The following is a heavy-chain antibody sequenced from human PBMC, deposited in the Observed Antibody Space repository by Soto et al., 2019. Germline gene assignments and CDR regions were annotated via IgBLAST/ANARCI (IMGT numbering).Heavy chain of an antibody. CDR3: ARGKYLRPFDY. J-gene: IGHJ4*02. CDR1: GFTFSTYS. CDR2: ISTSSSTI. D-gene: IGHD2-2*02. V-gene: IGHV3-48*01. Sequence: GGSLRLSCAASGFTFSTYSMNWVRQAPGKGLEWVSYISTSSSTIYYTDYVKGRFTISRDNAKNSLYLQMNSLRAEDTAVYYCARGKYLRPFDYWGQGTLVTVSS.